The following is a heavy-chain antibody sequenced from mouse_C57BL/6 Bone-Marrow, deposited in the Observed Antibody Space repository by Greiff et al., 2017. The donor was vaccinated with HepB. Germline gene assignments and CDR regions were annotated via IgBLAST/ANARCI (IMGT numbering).Heavy chain of an antibody. D-gene: IGHD1-1*01. CDR3: AREGLYYYGSSPGY. CDR2: IYPRSGNT. CDR1: GYTFTSYG. Sequence: VQLQQSGAELARPGASVKLSCKASGYTFTSYGISWVKQRTGQGLEWIGEIYPRSGNTYYNEKFKGKATMTADKSSSTAYMELRSLTSEDSAVYFCAREGLYYYGSSPGYWGQGTSGTVSS. J-gene: IGHJ4*01. V-gene: IGHV1-81*01.